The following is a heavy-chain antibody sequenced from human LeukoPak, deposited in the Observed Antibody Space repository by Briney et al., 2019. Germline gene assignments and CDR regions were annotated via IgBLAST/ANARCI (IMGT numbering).Heavy chain of an antibody. Sequence: SETLSLTCTVSGGSISSYYWSWIRQPPGKGLEWIGYIYYSGSTNYNPSLKSRVTISVDTSKNQFSLKLSSVTAADTAVYYCARDTIHSLGAFDIWGQGTMVTVSS. D-gene: IGHD3-3*01. V-gene: IGHV4-59*01. CDR2: IYYSGST. J-gene: IGHJ3*02. CDR3: ARDTIHSLGAFDI. CDR1: GGSISSYY.